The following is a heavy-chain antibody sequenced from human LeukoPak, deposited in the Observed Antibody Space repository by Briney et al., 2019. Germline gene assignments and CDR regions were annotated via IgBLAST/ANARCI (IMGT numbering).Heavy chain of an antibody. CDR3: ARLPYSGRGGFLDY. D-gene: IGHD5-12*01. CDR2: IIPIFGTA. CDR1: GGTFSSYA. J-gene: IGHJ4*02. V-gene: IGHV1-69*13. Sequence: GASVKVSCKASGGTFSSYAISWVRQAPGQGLEWMGGIIPIFGTANYAQKFQGRVTITADESTSTAYMELSSLRSEDTAVYYCARLPYSGRGGFLDYWGQGTLVTVSS.